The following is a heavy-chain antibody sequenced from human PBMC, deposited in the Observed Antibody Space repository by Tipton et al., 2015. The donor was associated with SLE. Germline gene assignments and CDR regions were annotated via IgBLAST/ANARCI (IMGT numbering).Heavy chain of an antibody. D-gene: IGHD5-18*01. Sequence: GLVKPSQTLSLTCAISGDSVSSNSAAWNWIRQSPSRGLEWLGRTYYRSKWYNDYAVSVKSRITINPDTSKNQFSLQLNSVTPEDTAVYYCAREGGTSYIGYSYADAFDIWGQGTMVTVSS. V-gene: IGHV6-1*01. CDR1: GDSVSSNSAA. CDR3: AREGGTSYIGYSYADAFDI. J-gene: IGHJ3*02. CDR2: TYYRSKWYN.